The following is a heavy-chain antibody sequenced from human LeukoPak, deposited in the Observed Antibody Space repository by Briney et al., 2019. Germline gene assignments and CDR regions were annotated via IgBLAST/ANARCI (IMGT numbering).Heavy chain of an antibody. CDR3: ARNHHNSGGRCDF. V-gene: IGHV3-23*01. CDR2: ISGSGGNT. CDR1: GFTFGSYA. Sequence: GGSLRLSCAASGFTFGSYAMSWVRQAPGRGLEWVSAISGSGGNTYYADPVKGRFTISRDNSKNTLYLQMNSLRADDTAVYYCARNHHNSGGRCDFWGQGTLVTVSS. J-gene: IGHJ4*02. D-gene: IGHD2-15*01.